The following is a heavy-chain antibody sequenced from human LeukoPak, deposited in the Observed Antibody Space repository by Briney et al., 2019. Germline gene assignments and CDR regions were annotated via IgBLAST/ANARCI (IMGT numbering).Heavy chain of an antibody. CDR1: GGSISSYY. CDR3: ASKQGGAASQGPYYYYGMDV. V-gene: IGHV4-59*12. Sequence: SETLSLTCTVSGGSISSYYWSWIRQPPGKGLEWIGYIYYSGSTNYNPSLKSRVTISVDTSKNQFSLKLSSVTAADTAVYYCASKQGGAASQGPYYYYGMDVWGQGTTVTVSS. D-gene: IGHD2-15*01. CDR2: IYYSGST. J-gene: IGHJ6*02.